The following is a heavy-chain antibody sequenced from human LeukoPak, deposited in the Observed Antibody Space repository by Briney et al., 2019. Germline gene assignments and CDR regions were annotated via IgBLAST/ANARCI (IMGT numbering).Heavy chain of an antibody. V-gene: IGHV4-38-2*02. Sequence: SETLSLTWTVSGYSISSGYDWGWIRQPPWKGLEWIGSIYHSGSTYYNPSLKSRVTISVDTSKNQFSLKLSSVTAADTAVYYCAREYYYDSSGYSNFDYWGQGTLVTVSS. CDR1: GYSISSGYD. CDR3: AREYYYDSSGYSNFDY. J-gene: IGHJ4*02. D-gene: IGHD3-22*01. CDR2: IYHSGST.